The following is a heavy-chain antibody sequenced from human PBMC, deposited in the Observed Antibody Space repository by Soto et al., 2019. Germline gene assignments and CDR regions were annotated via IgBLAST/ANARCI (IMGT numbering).Heavy chain of an antibody. V-gene: IGHV3-23*01. CDR2: ISGSGGST. Sequence: GGSLRLSCAASGFTFSSYAMSWVRQAPGKGLEWVSAISGSGGSTYYADSVKGRFTISRDNSKNTLYLQKNSLRAEDTAVYYCAKGTTTVTPIQTEFDYWGQGTLVTVSS. D-gene: IGHD4-17*01. J-gene: IGHJ4*02. CDR1: GFTFSSYA. CDR3: AKGTTTVTPIQTEFDY.